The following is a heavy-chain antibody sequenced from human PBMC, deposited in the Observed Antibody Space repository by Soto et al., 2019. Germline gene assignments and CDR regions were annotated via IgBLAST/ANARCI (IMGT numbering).Heavy chain of an antibody. D-gene: IGHD2-15*01. Sequence: SETLSLTCTASGGSISSGGYYWSWIRQHPGKGLEWIGYIYYSGSTYYNPSLKSRVTISVDTSKNQFSLKLSSVTAADTAVYYCARVGRDIVVVVAAYDAFDIWGQGTMVTVSS. CDR3: ARVGRDIVVVVAAYDAFDI. CDR1: GGSISSGGYY. V-gene: IGHV4-31*03. J-gene: IGHJ3*02. CDR2: IYYSGST.